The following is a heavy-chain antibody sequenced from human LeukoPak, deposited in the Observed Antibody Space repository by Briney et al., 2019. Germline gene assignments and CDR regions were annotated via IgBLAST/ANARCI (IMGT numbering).Heavy chain of an antibody. CDR1: GGSISSSSYY. CDR3: ARQFSGYYDRSGYEDDY. Sequence: SETLSLTCTVSGGSISSSSYYWGWIRQPPGKGLEWIGSIYYSGSTYYHPSLKSRVTISVDTSKNQFSLKLSSVTAADTAVYYCARQFSGYYDRSGYEDDYCGQGTLVTVSS. J-gene: IGHJ4*02. D-gene: IGHD3-22*01. CDR2: IYYSGST. V-gene: IGHV4-39*01.